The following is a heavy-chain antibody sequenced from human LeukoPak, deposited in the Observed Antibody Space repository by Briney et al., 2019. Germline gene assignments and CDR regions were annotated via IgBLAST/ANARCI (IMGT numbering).Heavy chain of an antibody. CDR3: ARAVASTNDAFDI. J-gene: IGHJ3*02. D-gene: IGHD5-12*01. CDR2: INHSGST. CDR1: GGSFSGYY. V-gene: IGHV4-34*01. Sequence: SETLSLTCAVYGGSFSGYYWSWIRQPPGKGLEWIGEINHSGSTNYNPSLKSRVTISVDASKNQFSLKLSSVTAADTAVYYCARAVASTNDAFDIWGQGTMVTVSS.